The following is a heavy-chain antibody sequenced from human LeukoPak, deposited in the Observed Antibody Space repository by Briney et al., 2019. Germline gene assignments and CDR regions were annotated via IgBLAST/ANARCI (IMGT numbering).Heavy chain of an antibody. Sequence: ASVKVSCKASGYTFTSYDINWVRQATGQGLEWMGGIIPIFGTANYAQKFQGRVTITADESTSTAYMELSSLRSEDTAVYYCATGRRGFYDSSGYYRPDWYFDLWGRGTLVTVSS. V-gene: IGHV1-69*13. D-gene: IGHD3-22*01. CDR2: IIPIFGTA. CDR1: GYTFTSYD. CDR3: ATGRRGFYDSSGYYRPDWYFDL. J-gene: IGHJ2*01.